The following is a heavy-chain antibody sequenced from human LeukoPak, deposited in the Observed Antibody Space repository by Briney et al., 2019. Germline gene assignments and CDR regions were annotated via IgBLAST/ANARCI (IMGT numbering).Heavy chain of an antibody. CDR1: GFTFSSYA. CDR3: AKVLGGSYGSGSYFDY. D-gene: IGHD3-10*01. Sequence: GGSLRLSCAASGFTFSSYAMSWVRQAPGKGLEWVSAISGSGGSTYYADSVKGRFTIFRDNSKNTLYLQMNSLRAEDTAVYYCAKVLGGSYGSGSYFDYWGQGTLVTVSS. V-gene: IGHV3-23*01. J-gene: IGHJ4*02. CDR2: ISGSGGST.